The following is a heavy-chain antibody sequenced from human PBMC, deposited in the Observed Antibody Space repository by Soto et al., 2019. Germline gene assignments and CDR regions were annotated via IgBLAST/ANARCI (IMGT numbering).Heavy chain of an antibody. V-gene: IGHV1-3*01. J-gene: IGHJ6*03. D-gene: IGHD2-15*01. CDR3: ARGLVGRDCSGGSCYPQYYYYYYMDV. Sequence: ASVKVSCKASGYTFTSYAMHWVRQAPGQRLEWMGWINAGNGNTKYSQKFQGRVTITRDTSASTAYMELSSLRSEDTAVYYCARGLVGRDCSGGSCYPQYYYYYYMDVWGKGTTVTVSS. CDR2: INAGNGNT. CDR1: GYTFTSYA.